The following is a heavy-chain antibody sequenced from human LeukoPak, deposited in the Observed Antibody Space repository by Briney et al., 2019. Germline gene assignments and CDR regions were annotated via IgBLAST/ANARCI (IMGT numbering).Heavy chain of an antibody. CDR2: TYYSGST. V-gene: IGHV4-39*01. J-gene: IGHJ4*02. CDR1: GGSISSSSYY. D-gene: IGHD3-10*01. CDR3: ARGQWFRAF. Sequence: SETLSLTCTVSGGSISSSSYYWGWIRQPPGKGLEWIGSTYYSGSTYYNPSLKSRVTISVDTSKNQFSLKLSSVTAADTAVYYCARGQWFRAFWSRGTPVTVSS.